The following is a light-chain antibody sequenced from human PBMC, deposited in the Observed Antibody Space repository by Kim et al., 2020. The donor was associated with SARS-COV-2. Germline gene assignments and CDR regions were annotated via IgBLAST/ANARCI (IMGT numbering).Light chain of an antibody. J-gene: IGLJ3*02. CDR3: SALDSSLSAWV. Sequence: RQTSKLTCTGNSNSVGNQGAAWLQQHQGHPPKLLSYRNNNRPSGISERFSASRSGNTASLTITGLQPEDEADYYCSALDSSLSAWVFGGGTQLTVL. CDR2: RNN. V-gene: IGLV10-54*02. CDR1: SNSVGNQG.